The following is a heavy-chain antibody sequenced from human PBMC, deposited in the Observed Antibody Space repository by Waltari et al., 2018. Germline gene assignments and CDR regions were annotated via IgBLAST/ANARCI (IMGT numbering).Heavy chain of an antibody. V-gene: IGHV1-69*01. CDR3: ARDPFRYGDTPGGGAQI. CDR1: GGTLSSYA. J-gene: IGHJ3*02. Sequence: QVQLVQSGAEVKKPGSSVKVSCKASGGTLSSYAISWVRQAPGQGLEWMGGATPILGKENYEAKGTGRGPMTGEESKSRAYMGLGSRRSEDTAVYYGARDPFRYGDTPGGGAQIWGQGTMVTVSS. CDR2: ATPILGKE. D-gene: IGHD4-17*01.